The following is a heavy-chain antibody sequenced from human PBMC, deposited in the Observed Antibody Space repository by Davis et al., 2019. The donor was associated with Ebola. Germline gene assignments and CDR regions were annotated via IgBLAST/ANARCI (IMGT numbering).Heavy chain of an antibody. Sequence: SETLSLTCTVSGGSISSYYWSWIRQPPGKGLEWIGYIYYSGSTNYNPSLKSRVTISVDTSKNQFSLKLSSVTAADTAVYYCASYIQALDNWGQGTLVTVSS. D-gene: IGHD3-10*01. CDR1: GGSISSYY. V-gene: IGHV4-59*01. CDR2: IYYSGST. CDR3: ASYIQALDN. J-gene: IGHJ4*02.